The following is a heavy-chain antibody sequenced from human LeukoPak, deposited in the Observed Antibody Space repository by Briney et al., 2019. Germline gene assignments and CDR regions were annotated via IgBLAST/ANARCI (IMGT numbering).Heavy chain of an antibody. CDR1: SASITSSPYF. V-gene: IGHV4-39*07. CDR3: ARVIGLTGYYTGSRWFDP. J-gene: IGHJ5*02. Sequence: SETLSLTCTVSSASITSSPYFWGWIRQSPGKGLEWIGSISYSGTTYYNPSLKSRVTISVDTSKNQFSLKLSSVTAADTAVYYCARVIGLTGYYTGSRWFDPWGQGTLVTVSS. D-gene: IGHD3-9*01. CDR2: ISYSGTT.